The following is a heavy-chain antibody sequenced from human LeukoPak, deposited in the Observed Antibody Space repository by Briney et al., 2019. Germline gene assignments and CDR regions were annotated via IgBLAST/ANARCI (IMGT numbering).Heavy chain of an antibody. CDR1: GFTFSSYG. J-gene: IGHJ4*02. CDR2: IWYDGSNK. CDR3: ARDGPGDSGYSGYDGYYFDY. D-gene: IGHD5-12*01. V-gene: IGHV3-33*01. Sequence: GGSLRLSCAASGFTFSSYGMHWVRQAPGKGLEWVAVIWYDGSNKYYADSVKGRFTISRDNSKNTLYLQMNSLRAEDTAVYYCARDGPGDSGYSGYDGYYFDYWGQGTLVTVSS.